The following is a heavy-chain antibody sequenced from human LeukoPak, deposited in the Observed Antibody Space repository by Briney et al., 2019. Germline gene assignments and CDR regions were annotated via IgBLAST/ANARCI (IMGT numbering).Heavy chain of an antibody. Sequence: GGSLRLFCAASGFTFSSYWMSWVRQAPGKGLEWVANIKQDGSEKYYVDSVKGRFTISRDNAKNSLYLQMNSLRAEDTAVYYCARDGDTVTHHDAFDIWGQGTMVTVSS. D-gene: IGHD4-17*01. V-gene: IGHV3-7*03. J-gene: IGHJ3*02. CDR2: IKQDGSEK. CDR1: GFTFSSYW. CDR3: ARDGDTVTHHDAFDI.